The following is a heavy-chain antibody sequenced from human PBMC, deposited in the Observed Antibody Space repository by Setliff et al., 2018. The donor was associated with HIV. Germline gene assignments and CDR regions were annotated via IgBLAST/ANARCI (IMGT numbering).Heavy chain of an antibody. J-gene: IGHJ4*02. CDR1: GDSISSGDYY. D-gene: IGHD6-13*01. CDR2: INHRGST. Sequence: SETLSLTCTVSGDSISSGDYYWSWIRQSPGKGLEWIGEINHRGSTNYNPSLKSRVTVSVDTSKNQFSLKLCSVTAADTAVYYCARESPSSSWFYFDFWGQGTLVTVSS. CDR3: ARESPSSSWFYFDF. V-gene: IGHV4-39*07.